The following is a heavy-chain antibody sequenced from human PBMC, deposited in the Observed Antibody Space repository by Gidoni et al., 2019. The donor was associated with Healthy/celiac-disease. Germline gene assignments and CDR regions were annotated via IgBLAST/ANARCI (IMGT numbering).Heavy chain of an antibody. D-gene: IGHD4-17*01. J-gene: IGHJ4*02. Sequence: QVQLQESGPGLVKPSETLSLTCTVSGGSISSYYWSWIRQPPGKGLEWIGYIYSSGSTNYNPSLKSRVTISVDTSKNQFSLKLSSVTAADTAVYYCARGGFVTTPSSTAAVDYWGQGTLVTVSS. CDR3: ARGGFVTTPSSTAAVDY. CDR1: GGSISSYY. V-gene: IGHV4-59*01. CDR2: IYSSGST.